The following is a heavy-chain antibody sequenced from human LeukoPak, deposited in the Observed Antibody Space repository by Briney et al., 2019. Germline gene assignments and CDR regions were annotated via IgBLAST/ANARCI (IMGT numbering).Heavy chain of an antibody. CDR3: ARVDCSGGSCYFDY. CDR2: INSDGSST. CDR1: GFTFSRYW. J-gene: IGHJ4*02. V-gene: IGHV3-74*01. Sequence: GGSLRLSCAASGFTFSRYWMHWVRHTPGKGLVWVSRINSDGSSTRYADSVKGRFTISRDNAKNTLDLQMSSLRAEDTAVYYCARVDCSGGSCYFDYWGQGTLVTVSS. D-gene: IGHD2-15*01.